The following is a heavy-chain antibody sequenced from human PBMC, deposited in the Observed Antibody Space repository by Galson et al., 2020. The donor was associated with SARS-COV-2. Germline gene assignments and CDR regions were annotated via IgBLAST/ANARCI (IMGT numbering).Heavy chain of an antibody. Sequence: SVQVSCKASRGTLTSYAISWVRQAPGQGLEWMGGIIPIFGTANYAQKFQGRVTITADESTSTAYMELSSLRSEDTAVYYCARAFLYGSGSVGYWGQGTLVTVSS. J-gene: IGHJ4*02. V-gene: IGHV1-69*13. D-gene: IGHD3-10*01. CDR2: IIPIFGTA. CDR1: RGTLTSYA. CDR3: ARAFLYGSGSVGY.